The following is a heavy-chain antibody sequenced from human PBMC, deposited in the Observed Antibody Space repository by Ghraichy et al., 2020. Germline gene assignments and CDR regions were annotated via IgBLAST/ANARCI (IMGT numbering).Heavy chain of an antibody. CDR1: GFTFSSYA. V-gene: IGHV3-23*01. CDR3: AKDPRWDPRAFGY. D-gene: IGHD3-16*01. CDR2: ISGSGGST. J-gene: IGHJ4*02. Sequence: SCAASGFTFSSYAMSWVRQAPGKGLEWVSTISGSGGSTYYADSVKGRFTISRDNSKNTLYLQMNSLRAEDTAVYYCAKDPRWDPRAFGYWGQGTLVTVSS.